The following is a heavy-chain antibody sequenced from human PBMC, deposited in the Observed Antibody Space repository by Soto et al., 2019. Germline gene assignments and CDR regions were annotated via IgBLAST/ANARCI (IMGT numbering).Heavy chain of an antibody. CDR3: ARDPDDSDVPRWDY. D-gene: IGHD4-17*01. J-gene: IGHJ4*02. CDR1: GYNFNQYY. V-gene: IGHV1-46*02. CDR2: INLRGGTT. Sequence: QVQLMQSGAEVRKPGASVRLSCETSGYNFNQYYIHWMRQAPGQGLEWMGIINLRGGTTEYAHKFRGRVTVTGDTSTSTAYMELRSLRSEDTAIYFCARDPDDSDVPRWDYWGQGTLVTVSS.